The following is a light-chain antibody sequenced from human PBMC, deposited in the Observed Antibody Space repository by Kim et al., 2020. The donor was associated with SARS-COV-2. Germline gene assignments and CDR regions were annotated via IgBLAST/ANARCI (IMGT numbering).Light chain of an antibody. CDR1: QNINSH. Sequence: ASVGDRVTITCRTSQNINSHLKWYHQKPGRAPKLLIYAESTLQGGVPSRFSGSGSETDFTLTISSLQPEDFATYFCQQTYISPLTFGPGTKMDIQ. V-gene: IGKV1-39*01. CDR3: QQTYISPLT. CDR2: AES. J-gene: IGKJ3*01.